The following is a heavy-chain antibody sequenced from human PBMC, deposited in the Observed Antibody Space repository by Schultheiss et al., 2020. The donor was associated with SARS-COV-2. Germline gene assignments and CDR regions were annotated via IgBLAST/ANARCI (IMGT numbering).Heavy chain of an antibody. V-gene: IGHV3-74*01. D-gene: IGHD4-11*01. CDR3: ATYSNPGAFDI. CDR1: GFTSSTNW. CDR2: INSDGSST. J-gene: IGHJ3*02. Sequence: GGSLRLSCVASGFTSSTNWMHWVRQAPGKGLVWVSRINSDGSSTSYADSVKGRFTIARDNSKNTLYLQVNSLRADDTAVYYCATYSNPGAFDIWGQGTMVTVSS.